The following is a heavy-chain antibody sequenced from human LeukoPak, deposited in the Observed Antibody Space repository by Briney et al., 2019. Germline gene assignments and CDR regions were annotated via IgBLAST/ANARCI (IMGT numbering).Heavy chain of an antibody. J-gene: IGHJ6*02. Sequence: SETLSLTCAVSGGSISSGGYSWSWIRQPPGKGLEWIGYIYYSGSTNYNPSLKSRVTISVDTSKNQFSLKLSSVTAADTAVYYCARDNWNYGSSMDVWGQGTTVTVSS. CDR3: ARDNWNYGSSMDV. D-gene: IGHD1-7*01. CDR2: IYYSGST. V-gene: IGHV4-61*08. CDR1: GGSISSGGYS.